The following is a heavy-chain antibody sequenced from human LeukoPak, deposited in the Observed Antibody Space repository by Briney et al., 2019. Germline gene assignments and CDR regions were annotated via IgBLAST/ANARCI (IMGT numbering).Heavy chain of an antibody. V-gene: IGHV3-30*18. CDR2: ISPDGNDK. J-gene: IGHJ4*02. Sequence: PGGSLRLSCAASGFTFSSYGMHWVRQAPGKGLEWVAIISPDGNDKYYADSVKGRFTISRDNSKNTLYLQMNSLRAEDTAVYYCAKGLSAAGLYYFDYWGQGTLVTVSS. CDR1: GFTFSSYG. CDR3: AKGLSAAGLYYFDY. D-gene: IGHD6-13*01.